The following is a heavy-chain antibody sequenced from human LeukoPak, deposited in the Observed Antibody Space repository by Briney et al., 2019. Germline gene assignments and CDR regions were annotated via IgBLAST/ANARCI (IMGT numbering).Heavy chain of an antibody. CDR2: IIPILGIA. Sequence: SVKVSCKASGGTFSSYAISWVRQAPGQGLEWMGRIIPILGIANYAQKFQGRVTITADKSTSTACMELSSLRSEDTAVYYCARGPNYYDSSGYYYLGYWGQGTLVTVSS. D-gene: IGHD3-22*01. CDR1: GGTFSSYA. J-gene: IGHJ4*02. V-gene: IGHV1-69*04. CDR3: ARGPNYYDSSGYYYLGY.